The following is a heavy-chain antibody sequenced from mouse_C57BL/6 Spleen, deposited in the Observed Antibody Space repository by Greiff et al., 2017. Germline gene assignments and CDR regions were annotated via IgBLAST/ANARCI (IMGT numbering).Heavy chain of an antibody. V-gene: IGHV5-4*01. D-gene: IGHD1-1*01. CDR3: ASGITTGLFDY. Sequence: EVQRVESGGGLVKPGGSLKLSCAASGFTFSSYAMSWVRQTPEKRLEWVATISDGGSYTYYPDNVRGRFTISRDNAKNNLYLQMSHLKSEDTAMYYCASGITTGLFDYWGQGTTLTVSS. J-gene: IGHJ2*01. CDR1: GFTFSSYA. CDR2: ISDGGSYT.